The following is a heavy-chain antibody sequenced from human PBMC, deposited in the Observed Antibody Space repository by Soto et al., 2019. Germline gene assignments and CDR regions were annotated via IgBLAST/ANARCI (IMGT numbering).Heavy chain of an antibody. Sequence: QVQLQESGPGLVKPSQTLSLTCTVSAGSIRSGDYYWTWIRQPPGKGLEWIGYIDHSGSAYYNPSLKSRATISIDTSNNQFSLKMTSVTAADTAVYYCAGELGTFYFDRWGQGTLVTVSS. CDR2: IDHSGSA. J-gene: IGHJ4*02. CDR3: AGELGTFYFDR. CDR1: AGSIRSGDYY. D-gene: IGHD7-27*01. V-gene: IGHV4-30-4*01.